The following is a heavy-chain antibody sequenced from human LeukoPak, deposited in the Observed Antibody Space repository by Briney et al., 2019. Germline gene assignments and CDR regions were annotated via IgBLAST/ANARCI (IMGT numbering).Heavy chain of an antibody. V-gene: IGHV1-46*01. CDR3: ARAPYCDSSSCYTGSNWFDP. Sequence: GASVKVSCKASGYTFTSYYMHWVRQAPGQGLEWMGIINPSGGSTSYAQKFQGRVTMTRDTSISTAYLEMSRLRSDDTAVYYCARAPYCDSSSCYTGSNWFDPWGQGTLVTVSS. D-gene: IGHD2-2*02. J-gene: IGHJ5*02. CDR2: INPSGGST. CDR1: GYTFTSYY.